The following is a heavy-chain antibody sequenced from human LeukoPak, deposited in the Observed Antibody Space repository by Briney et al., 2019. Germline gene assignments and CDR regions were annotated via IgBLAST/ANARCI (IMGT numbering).Heavy chain of an antibody. CDR2: INHSGST. CDR1: GGSFSGYY. CDR3: ARGGVVPAATDFDY. Sequence: SETLSLTCAVYGGSFSGYYWSWIRQPPGKGLEWIGEINHSGSTNYNPSLKSRVTISVDTSENQFSLKLSSVTAVDTAVYYCARGGVVPAATDFDYWGQGTLVTVSS. V-gene: IGHV4-34*01. J-gene: IGHJ4*02. D-gene: IGHD2-2*01.